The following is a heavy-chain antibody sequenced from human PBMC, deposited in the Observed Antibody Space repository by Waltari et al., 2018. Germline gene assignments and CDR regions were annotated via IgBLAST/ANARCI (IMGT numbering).Heavy chain of an antibody. Sequence: EVQLVESGGGLLQPGGSLRLSCAASGFTFRSYSMTWVRQAPGKGLEWVSYISSSSSTIYYADSVKGRFTISRDNAKNSLYLQMNSLRAEDTAVYYCARDLLPGIAASYFDYWGQGTLVTVSS. J-gene: IGHJ4*02. D-gene: IGHD6-25*01. CDR3: ARDLLPGIAASYFDY. V-gene: IGHV3-48*01. CDR2: ISSSSSTI. CDR1: GFTFRSYS.